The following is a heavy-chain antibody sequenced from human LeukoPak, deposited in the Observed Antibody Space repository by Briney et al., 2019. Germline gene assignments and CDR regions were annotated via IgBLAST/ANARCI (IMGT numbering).Heavy chain of an antibody. V-gene: IGHV1-69*05. CDR3: AREGSGSYDFDY. Sequence: ASVKVSCKASGGTFSSYAISWVRQAPGQGLEWMGGIIPIFGTANYAQKFQGRVTITTDESTSTAYMELSSLRSEDTAVYYCAREGSGSYDFDYWGQGTLVTVSS. J-gene: IGHJ4*02. CDR1: GGTFSSYA. D-gene: IGHD1-26*01. CDR2: IIPIFGTA.